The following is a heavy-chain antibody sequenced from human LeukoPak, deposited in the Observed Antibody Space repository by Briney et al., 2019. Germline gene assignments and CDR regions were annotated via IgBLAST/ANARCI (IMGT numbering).Heavy chain of an antibody. CDR3: ASSPYYYGSGSHRSFDY. J-gene: IGHJ4*02. CDR1: GGSISSYY. V-gene: IGHV4-59*12. D-gene: IGHD3-10*01. CDR2: IYYSGST. Sequence: SETLSLTCTVSGGSISSYYWSWIRQPPGKGLEWIGYIYYSGSTNYNPSLKSRVTISVDTSKNQFSLKLSSVTAADTAVYYCASSPYYYGSGSHRSFDYWGQGTLVTVSS.